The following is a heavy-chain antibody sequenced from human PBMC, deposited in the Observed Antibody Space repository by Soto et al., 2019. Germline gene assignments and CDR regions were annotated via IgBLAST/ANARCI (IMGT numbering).Heavy chain of an antibody. CDR2: IKEEGSEK. J-gene: IGHJ5*02. V-gene: IGHV3-7*03. CDR1: GFIFSSYW. Sequence: VSLRLSCAASGFIFSSYWMSWVRQAPGKGLEWVAHIKEEGSEKYYVDSVKGRFTLSRDNAKNSLYLQMNSLRAEDTAVYYCVRDGPASSWFDPWGQGTLVTVSS. CDR3: VRDGPASSWFDP.